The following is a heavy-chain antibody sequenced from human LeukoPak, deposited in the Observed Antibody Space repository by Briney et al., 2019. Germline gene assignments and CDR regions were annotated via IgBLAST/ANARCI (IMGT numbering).Heavy chain of an antibody. D-gene: IGHD5-18*01. CDR1: GFTFDDYA. J-gene: IGHJ4*02. V-gene: IGHV3-9*01. CDR2: ISWNSGTI. Sequence: GRSLRLSCAASGFTFDDYAMHWVRQAPGKGLEWVSGISWNSGTIDYADSVKGRITISRDNAKNSLYLQMNSLTAEDTAVYYCAKAQQLWYHFDYWGQGTLVTVSS. CDR3: AKAQQLWYHFDY.